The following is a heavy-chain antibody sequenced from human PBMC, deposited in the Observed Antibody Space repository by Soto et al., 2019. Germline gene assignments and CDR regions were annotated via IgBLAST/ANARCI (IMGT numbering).Heavy chain of an antibody. CDR3: AREGAASHSYYYGTDV. CDR2: IYYSGST. D-gene: IGHD3-16*01. J-gene: IGHJ6*02. V-gene: IGHV4-30-4*01. CDR1: GGSISSGDSY. Sequence: SETLSLTCTVSGGSISSGDSYWSWIRQSPGKGLEWIGYIYYSGSTYYNTSLRSRFTISVDTSKNQFSLKLNSVTAADTAVYFCAREGAASHSYYYGTDVWGQGTTVNVSS.